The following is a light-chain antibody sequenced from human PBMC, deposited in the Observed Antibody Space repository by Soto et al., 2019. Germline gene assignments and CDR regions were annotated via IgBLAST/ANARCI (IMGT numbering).Light chain of an antibody. CDR3: HQYNSFWT. CDR2: DAS. Sequence: DIQMTQSPSTLSASVGDRVTITCRASQSVSRWLAWYQQTPGKAPKLLIFDASTLESGVPSRFSGSGSGTEFPLTISSLQPDDFATYYCHQYNSFWTFGQGTKVEIK. V-gene: IGKV1-5*01. CDR1: QSVSRW. J-gene: IGKJ1*01.